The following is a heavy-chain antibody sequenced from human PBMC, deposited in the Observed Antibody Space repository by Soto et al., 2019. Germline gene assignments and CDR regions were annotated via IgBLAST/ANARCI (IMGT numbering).Heavy chain of an antibody. CDR1: GGTFNSYT. D-gene: IGHD3-10*01. J-gene: IGHJ4*02. V-gene: IGHV1-2*02. CDR2: ITPIFGRT. CDR3: ARDYYGSGSYYYDY. Sequence: GASVKVSCKASGGTFNSYTINWVRQAPGQGLEWMGGITPIFGRTNYAQKFQGRVTMTRDTSISTAYMELSRLRSDDTAVYYCARDYYGSGSYYYDYWGQGTLVTVSS.